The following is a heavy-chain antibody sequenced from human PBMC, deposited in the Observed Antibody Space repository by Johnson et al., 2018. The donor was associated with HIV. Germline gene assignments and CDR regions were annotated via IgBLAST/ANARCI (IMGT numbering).Heavy chain of an antibody. V-gene: IGHV3-66*01. CDR2: IYSGGST. CDR1: GFTFSSYA. D-gene: IGHD6-13*01. CDR3: ARERNAAAGLDAFDI. J-gene: IGHJ3*02. Sequence: VQLVESGGGVVQPGRSLRLSCAASGFTFSSYAMHWVRQAPGKGLEWVSVIYSGGSTYYAHSVKGRFTISRDNSKNTLYLQMDSLRAEDTAVYYCARERNAAAGLDAFDIWGQGTMVTVSS.